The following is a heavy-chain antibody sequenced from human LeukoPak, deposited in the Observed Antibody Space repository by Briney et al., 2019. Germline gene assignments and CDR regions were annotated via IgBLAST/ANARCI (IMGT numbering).Heavy chain of an antibody. CDR2: ISGSGSNT. J-gene: IGHJ4*02. Sequence: GGSLRLSCAVSGLTFSNYAMSWVRQAPGRGLEWVSAISGSGSNTYYADSVKSRFTISRDNSKNTLYLQMNSLRAEDRAMYYCAKGPLIEVAGTTWDYWGQGTLVTVSS. D-gene: IGHD6-19*01. V-gene: IGHV3-23*01. CDR1: GLTFSNYA. CDR3: AKGPLIEVAGTTWDY.